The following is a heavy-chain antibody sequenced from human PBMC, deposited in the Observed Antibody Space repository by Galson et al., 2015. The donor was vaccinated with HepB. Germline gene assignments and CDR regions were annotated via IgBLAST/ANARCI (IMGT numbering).Heavy chain of an antibody. J-gene: IGHJ4*02. CDR1: GFTFSDYY. CDR2: ISSSSSYT. Sequence: LRLSCAASGFTFSDYYMSWIRQAPGKGLEWVSYISSSSSYTNYADSVKGRFTISRDNTKNSLYLQMNGLRAEDTAVYYCARGGWLYFDYWAREPWSPSPQ. V-gene: IGHV3-11*06. CDR3: ARGGWLYFDY. D-gene: IGHD6-19*01.